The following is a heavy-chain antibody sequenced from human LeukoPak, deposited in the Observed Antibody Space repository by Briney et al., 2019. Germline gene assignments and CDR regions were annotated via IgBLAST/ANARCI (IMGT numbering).Heavy chain of an antibody. D-gene: IGHD2-21*02. CDR2: IRSKAYGGTT. CDR3: TRDPEAYCGGDCSPGVDDAFDI. V-gene: IGHV3-49*04. CDR1: GFTFGDYA. J-gene: IGHJ3*02. Sequence: GRSLRLSCTASGFTFGDYAMSWVRQAPGKGLEWVGFIRSKAYGGTTEYAASVKGRFTISRDDSKSIAHLQMNSLKTEDTAVYYCTRDPEAYCGGDCSPGVDDAFDIWGQGTMVTVSS.